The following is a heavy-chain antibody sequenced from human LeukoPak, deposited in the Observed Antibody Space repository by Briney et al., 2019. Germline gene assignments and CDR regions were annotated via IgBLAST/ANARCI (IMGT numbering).Heavy chain of an antibody. Sequence: GGSLRLSRAASGFTFSSYAMTWVRQAPGKGLEWVSGITGSGGSTYYADSVKGRFTISRDNSKDTLYLQMNSLRAEDTAVYYCAKAVTGFWYFDLWGRGTLVTVSS. CDR1: GFTFSSYA. J-gene: IGHJ2*01. CDR2: ITGSGGST. CDR3: AKAVTGFWYFDL. V-gene: IGHV3-23*01. D-gene: IGHD6-19*01.